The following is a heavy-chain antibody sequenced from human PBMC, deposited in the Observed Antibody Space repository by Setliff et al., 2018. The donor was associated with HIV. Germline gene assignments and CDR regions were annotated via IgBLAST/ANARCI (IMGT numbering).Heavy chain of an antibody. CDR2: IYHSEST. CDR1: GYSISSGYY. Sequence: LSLTCAVSGYSISSGYYWGWIRQPPGKGLEWIGSIYHSESTYYNPSLKSRVTISVDTSKNQFSLKLSSVTAADTAVYYCARRGGYSGYGFYYYYYYMDVWGKGTTVTVSS. V-gene: IGHV4-38-2*01. J-gene: IGHJ6*03. D-gene: IGHD5-12*01. CDR3: ARRGGYSGYGFYYYYYYMDV.